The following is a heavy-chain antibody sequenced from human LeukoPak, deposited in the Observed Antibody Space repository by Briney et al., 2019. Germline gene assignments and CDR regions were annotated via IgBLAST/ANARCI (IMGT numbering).Heavy chain of an antibody. CDR2: IYYSGST. V-gene: IGHV4-59*08. CDR3: ASTITVTTDY. J-gene: IGHJ4*02. Sequence: SETLSLTCNVSGGSFHGYYWSWIRQTPEKGLEWIGSIYYSGSTNYNPSLKSRVTISVDTSKNQFSLKLTSVTAADTAVYYCASTITVTTDYWGQGTLVTVSS. D-gene: IGHD4-17*01. CDR1: GGSFHGYY.